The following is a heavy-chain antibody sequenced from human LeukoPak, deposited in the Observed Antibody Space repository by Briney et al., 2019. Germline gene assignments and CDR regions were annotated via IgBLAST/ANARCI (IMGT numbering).Heavy chain of an antibody. J-gene: IGHJ4*02. V-gene: IGHV3-53*04. CDR1: GFTVSSNY. D-gene: IGHD3-10*01. Sequence: GGSLRLSCAASGFTVSSNYMSWARQAPGKGLEWVSVIYSGGSTYYADSVKGRFTISRHNSKNTLYLQMNSLRAEDTAVYYCARDSGDEIFDYWGQGTLVTVSS. CDR2: IYSGGST. CDR3: ARDSGDEIFDY.